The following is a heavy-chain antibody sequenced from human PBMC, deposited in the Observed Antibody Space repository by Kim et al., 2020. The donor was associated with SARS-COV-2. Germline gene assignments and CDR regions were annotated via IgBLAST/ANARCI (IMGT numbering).Heavy chain of an antibody. V-gene: IGHV4-34*01. J-gene: IGHJ4*02. Sequence: SETLSLTCAVYGGSFSGYYWSWIRQPPGKGLEWIGEINHSGSTNYNPSLKSRVTISVDTSKNQFSLKLSSVTAADTAVYYCARGEWLRLLRYWGQGTLVTVSS. D-gene: IGHD5-12*01. CDR1: GGSFSGYY. CDR2: INHSGST. CDR3: ARGEWLRLLRY.